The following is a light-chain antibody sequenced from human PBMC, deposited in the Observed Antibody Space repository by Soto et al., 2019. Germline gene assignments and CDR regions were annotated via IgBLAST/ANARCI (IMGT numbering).Light chain of an antibody. V-gene: IGLV2-18*02. J-gene: IGLJ1*01. CDR1: SSDVGSYNR. CDR2: EVG. Sequence: QSVLDQPPSVSGSPGQSGAISCTGTSSDVGSYNRVSWYQQPPGAAPKLMIYEVGNRPSGVPDRFSGSKSGNTASLTISGLQAEDEADYYCNSYTGSSTYVFGTGTKVTV. CDR3: NSYTGSSTYV.